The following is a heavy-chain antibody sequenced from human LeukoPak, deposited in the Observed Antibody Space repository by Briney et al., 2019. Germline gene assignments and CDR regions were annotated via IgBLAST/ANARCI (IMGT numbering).Heavy chain of an antibody. D-gene: IGHD6-19*01. J-gene: IGHJ4*02. CDR3: ARAVSGYCFDY. V-gene: IGHV3-53*01. Sequence: GGSLRLSCAASGFTVSSNYMSWVRQAPGKGLEWVSIIYIAGTTHYADSVKGRFTISRDNSKNTLFLQMNSLRAEDMAMYYCARAVSGYCFDYWGQGALVTVSS. CDR2: IYIAGTT. CDR1: GFTVSSNY.